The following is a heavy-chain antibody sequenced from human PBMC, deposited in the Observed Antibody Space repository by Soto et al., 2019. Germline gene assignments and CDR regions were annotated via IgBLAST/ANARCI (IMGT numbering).Heavy chain of an antibody. J-gene: IGHJ4*02. CDR3: ARDRGVYFDY. V-gene: IGHV4-31*02. CDR1: XXXYX. CDR2: IYYSGST. D-gene: IGHD3-10*01. Sequence: XXXYXXXXIRQHPGKGLEWIGYIYYSGSTYYNPSLRSRVTISVDTSKNQFSLKLSSVTAADTAVYYCARDRGVYFDYWGQGTLVTVSS.